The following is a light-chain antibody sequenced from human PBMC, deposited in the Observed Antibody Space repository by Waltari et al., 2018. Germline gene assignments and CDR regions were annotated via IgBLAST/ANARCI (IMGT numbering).Light chain of an antibody. CDR1: SSDVGGYNY. CDR2: DVS. J-gene: IGLJ2*01. CDR3: SSYISSDTLEL. Sequence: HSALTQPASVSGSPGQSITISCTGTSSDVGGYNYVSWYQQHPGKAPELMIFDVSNRPSGVSGRFSGSKSGKAASRTISGVKAEDEADYYCSSYISSDTLELFGGGTSLTVL. V-gene: IGLV2-14*03.